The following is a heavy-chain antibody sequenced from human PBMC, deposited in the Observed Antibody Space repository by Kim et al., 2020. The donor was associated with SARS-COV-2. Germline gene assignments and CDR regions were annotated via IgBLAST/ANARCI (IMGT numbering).Heavy chain of an antibody. Sequence: SGPTLVNPTQTLTLTCTFSGFSLSTSGVGVGWIRQPPGKALEWLALIYWDDDKRYSPSLKSRLTITKDTSKNQVVLTMTNMDPVDTATYYCARVSAGYYDSSGYGIDFDYWGQGTLVTVSS. CDR3: ARVSAGYYDSSGYGIDFDY. CDR1: GFSLSTSGVG. D-gene: IGHD3-22*01. J-gene: IGHJ4*02. CDR2: IYWDDDK. V-gene: IGHV2-5*02.